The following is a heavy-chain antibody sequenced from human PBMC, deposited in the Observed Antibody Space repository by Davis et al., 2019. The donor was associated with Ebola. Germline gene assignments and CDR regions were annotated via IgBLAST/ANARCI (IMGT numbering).Heavy chain of an antibody. V-gene: IGHV3-30*03. Sequence: GGSLRLSCAASGFTLSLFGMHWVRQAPGKGLEWVAVISYDGSIDYYADSVKGRFTISRDNSKNTLHLQMNSLRAEDTAVYYCARGVAVGGFYFDYWGQGTLVTVSS. CDR2: ISYDGSID. CDR1: GFTLSLFG. CDR3: ARGVAVGGFYFDY. J-gene: IGHJ4*02. D-gene: IGHD6-19*01.